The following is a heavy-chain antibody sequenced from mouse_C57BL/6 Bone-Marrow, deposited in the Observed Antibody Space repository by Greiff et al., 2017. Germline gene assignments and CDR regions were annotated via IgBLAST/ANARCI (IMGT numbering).Heavy chain of an antibody. V-gene: IGHV1-64*01. Sequence: QVQLKQPGAELVKPGASVKLSCKASGYTFTSYWMHWVKQRPGQGLEWIGMINPNSGSTNYNEKFKSKATLTVDKSSSTAYMQLSSLTSEDSAVYYCAIPYYGSSYQFAYWGQGTLVTVSA. CDR1: GYTFTSYW. CDR2: INPNSGST. D-gene: IGHD1-1*01. J-gene: IGHJ3*01. CDR3: AIPYYGSSYQFAY.